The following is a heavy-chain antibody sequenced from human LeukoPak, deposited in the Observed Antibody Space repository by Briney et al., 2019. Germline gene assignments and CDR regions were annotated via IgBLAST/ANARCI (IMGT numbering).Heavy chain of an antibody. J-gene: IGHJ3*02. CDR3: ASEGYGDYVGAFDI. CDR1: GFTFSSYG. Sequence: GGSLRLSCAASGFTFSSYGMHWVRQAPGKGLEWVAVISYDGSNKYYADSVKGRFTISRDNSKNTLYLQMNSLRAEDTAVYYCASEGYGDYVGAFDIWGQGTMVTVSS. V-gene: IGHV3-30*03. CDR2: ISYDGSNK. D-gene: IGHD4-17*01.